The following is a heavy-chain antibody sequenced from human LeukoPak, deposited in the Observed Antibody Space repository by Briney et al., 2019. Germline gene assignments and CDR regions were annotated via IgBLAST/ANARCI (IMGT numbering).Heavy chain of an antibody. Sequence: PSETLSLTCAVSGGSISSTNWWSWVRQSPGKGLEWIGEINHSGSTNYNPSLKSRVTISVDTSKNQFSLKLSSVTAADTAVYYCATGISPDYWGQGTLVTVSS. D-gene: IGHD1-14*01. J-gene: IGHJ4*02. CDR3: ATGISPDY. CDR2: INHSGST. CDR1: GGSISSTNW. V-gene: IGHV4-4*02.